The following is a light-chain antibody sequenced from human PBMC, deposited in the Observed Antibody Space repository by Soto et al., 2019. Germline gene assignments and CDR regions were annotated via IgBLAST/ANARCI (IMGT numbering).Light chain of an antibody. CDR1: QSISSY. CDR3: QQSYSTPRT. Sequence: DIQMTQSPSSLSASVGDRVTITCQASQSISSYLNWYQQKPGKAPKLLIYAASSLQSGVPSRFSGSGSGTDFTLTISSLQPEDFATYYCQQSYSTPRTFGQGTKV. V-gene: IGKV1-39*01. CDR2: AAS. J-gene: IGKJ1*01.